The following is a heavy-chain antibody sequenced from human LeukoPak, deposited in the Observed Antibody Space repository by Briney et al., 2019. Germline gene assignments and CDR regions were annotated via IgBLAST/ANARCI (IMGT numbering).Heavy chain of an antibody. V-gene: IGHV1-69*08. D-gene: IGHD5-24*01. Sequence: QXLEXMXXXNPIVDTANYAQKFHDRVTITADKSTTTVYLVLNDLTPDDTAVYFCARLSNGYSSGMYNWFDPWGQGTLVTVSS. CDR2: XNPIVDTA. J-gene: IGHJ5*02. CDR3: ARLSNGYSSGMYNWFDP.